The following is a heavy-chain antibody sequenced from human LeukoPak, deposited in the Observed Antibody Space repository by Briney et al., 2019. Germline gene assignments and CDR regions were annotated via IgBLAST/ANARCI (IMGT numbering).Heavy chain of an antibody. CDR1: GVSFSTYY. Sequence: SETLSLTCDVSGVSFSTYYWSWIRQSPEKGLEWIGEVNHSGYTNYNPSLKGRVTISVDMSKNQFSLKLSSVTAADTAVYYCASQVRLERRYYYYYMDVWGKGTTVTVSS. V-gene: IGHV4-34*01. CDR2: VNHSGYT. CDR3: ASQVRLERRYYYYYMDV. D-gene: IGHD1-1*01. J-gene: IGHJ6*03.